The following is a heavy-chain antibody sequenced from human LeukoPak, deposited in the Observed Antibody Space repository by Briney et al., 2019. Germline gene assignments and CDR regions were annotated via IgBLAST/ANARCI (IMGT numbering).Heavy chain of an antibody. D-gene: IGHD3-3*01. V-gene: IGHV3-21*01. Sequence: GGSLRLSCAASGFTFSSYSMNWVRQAPGKGLEWVSSISSSSSYIYYADSVKGRFTISRDNAKNSLYLQMNSLRAEDTAVYYCARDSRITIFGVVIIPFDPWGQGTLVTVSS. CDR1: GFTFSSYS. CDR2: ISSSSSYI. J-gene: IGHJ5*02. CDR3: ARDSRITIFGVVIIPFDP.